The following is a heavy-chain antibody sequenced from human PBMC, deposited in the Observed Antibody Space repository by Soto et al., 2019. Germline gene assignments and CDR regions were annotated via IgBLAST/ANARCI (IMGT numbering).Heavy chain of an antibody. J-gene: IGHJ2*01. V-gene: IGHV3-13*04. CDR3: ARGGYYDSSGYYRGWYFDL. D-gene: IGHD3-22*01. CDR2: IGTAGDT. Sequence: EVQLVESGEGLVQPGGSLRLSCAASGFTFSSYDMHWVRQATGKGLEWVSAIGTAGDTYYPGSVKGRFTISRENAKNSLYLQMNSLRAGDTAVYYCARGGYYDSSGYYRGWYFDLWGRGTLVTVSS. CDR1: GFTFSSYD.